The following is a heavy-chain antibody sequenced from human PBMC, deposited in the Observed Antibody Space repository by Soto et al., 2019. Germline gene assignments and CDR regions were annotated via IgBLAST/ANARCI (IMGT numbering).Heavy chain of an antibody. V-gene: IGHV1-18*01. CDR2: TTTYVGHT. Sequence: ASVKVSCKASGYIFTNFGITWVLQAPGHGLGWVGWTTTYVGHTYYAQNFQGRVIITTDTSTNAAYMELTNVRSDDTAVYYCARVLISERAYDYWGQGTLVTVSS. CDR1: GYIFTNFG. D-gene: IGHD3-16*01. CDR3: ARVLISERAYDY. J-gene: IGHJ4*02.